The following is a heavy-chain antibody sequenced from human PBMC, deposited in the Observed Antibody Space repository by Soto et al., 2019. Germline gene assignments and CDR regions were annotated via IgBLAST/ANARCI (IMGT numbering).Heavy chain of an antibody. V-gene: IGHV4-31*03. CDR3: ARTTVRSREAFDI. J-gene: IGHJ3*02. Sequence: ASETLSLTCTVSGGSISSGGYYWSWIRQHPGKGLEWIGYIYYSGSTYYNLSLKSRVTISVDTSKNQFSLKLSSVTAADTAVYYCARTTVRSREAFDIWGQGTMVTVSS. CDR2: IYYSGST. D-gene: IGHD4-17*01. CDR1: GGSISSGGYY.